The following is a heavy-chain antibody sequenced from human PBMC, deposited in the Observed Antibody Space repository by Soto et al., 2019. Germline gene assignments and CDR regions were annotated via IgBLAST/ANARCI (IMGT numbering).Heavy chain of an antibody. CDR3: VLWPPYYFDY. CDR1: GFIFGDYA. D-gene: IGHD3-10*01. Sequence: PGGSLRLSCTASGFIFGDYAMSWFRRAPGKGLEWVSAICGSGGSTYYADSVKGRFTISRDNSKNTLYLQMNSLRAEDTAVYYCVLWPPYYFDYWGQGTLVTVS. CDR2: ICGSGGST. V-gene: IGHV3-23*01. J-gene: IGHJ4*02.